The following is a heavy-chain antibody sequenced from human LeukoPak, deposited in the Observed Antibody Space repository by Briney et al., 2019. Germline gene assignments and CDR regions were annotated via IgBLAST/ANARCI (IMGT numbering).Heavy chain of an antibody. J-gene: IGHJ4*02. Sequence: GGSLRLSCAASGFTFSNAWMSWVRQAPGKGLEWVGRIKSKTDGGTTDYAAPVKGRFTISRDDSKNTLYLQMNSLKTEDTAVYYCTTDILVYPVYCSSTSCYDKATLTYYFDYWGQGTLVTVSS. D-gene: IGHD2-2*01. CDR3: TTDILVYPVYCSSTSCYDKATLTYYFDY. CDR2: IKSKTDGGTT. V-gene: IGHV3-15*01. CDR1: GFTFSNAW.